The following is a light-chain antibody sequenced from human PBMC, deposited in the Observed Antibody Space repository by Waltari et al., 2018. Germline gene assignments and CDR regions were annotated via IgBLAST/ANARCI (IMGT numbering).Light chain of an antibody. CDR1: SGSLSTTSS. J-gene: IGLJ3*02. Sequence: QTVVTQEPPLTVSPGGTVPLAGAVRSGSLSTTSSATWYQQTPGQAPRTLVYKANARSSGVPDRFSGSILGNTAALTITGAQADDESDYYCALYMGSGIWVFGGGTRLTVL. V-gene: IGLV8-61*01. CDR2: KAN. CDR3: ALYMGSGIWV.